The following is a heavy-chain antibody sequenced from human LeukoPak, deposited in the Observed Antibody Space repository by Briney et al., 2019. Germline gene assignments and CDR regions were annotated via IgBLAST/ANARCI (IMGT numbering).Heavy chain of an antibody. CDR1: GGTFSSYA. CDR3: AREYCSSTSCDRQFDY. V-gene: IGHV1-69*05. D-gene: IGHD2-2*01. Sequence: GASVKVSCKASGGTFSSYAISWVRQAPGQGLEWMGGFIPIFGTANYAQKFQGRVTITTDESTSTAYMELSSLRSEDTAVYYCAREYCSSTSCDRQFDYWGQGTLVTVSS. J-gene: IGHJ4*02. CDR2: FIPIFGTA.